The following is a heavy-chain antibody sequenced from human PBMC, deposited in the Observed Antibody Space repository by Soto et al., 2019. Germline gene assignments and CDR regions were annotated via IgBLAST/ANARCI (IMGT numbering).Heavy chain of an antibody. D-gene: IGHD3-22*01. V-gene: IGHV3-43*01. Sequence: GALRFAGAASVFTFDDYNMHWVRQGPGKGLEWVSLISRDGTNTNYAESVKGRFTISRDNSKNSLYLQMNSLRTEDTALYYCVKETYYYDVSSYYPLGSWGQGTLVSVSS. CDR3: VKETYYYDVSSYYPLGS. CDR2: ISRDGTNT. CDR1: VFTFDDYN. J-gene: IGHJ5*02.